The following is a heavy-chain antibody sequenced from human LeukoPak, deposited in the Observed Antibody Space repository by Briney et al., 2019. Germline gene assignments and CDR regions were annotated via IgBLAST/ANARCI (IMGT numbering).Heavy chain of an antibody. D-gene: IGHD7-27*01. J-gene: IGHJ4*02. V-gene: IGHV4-4*07. CDR3: VRDGPSWGLL. CDR2: IFTTGGA. Sequence: PSETLSLTCTGFGGSIGTYYWSWIRQPAGKGLEWLGRIFTTGGANYDPSLKSRVTMSLDTSKNLFSLKLTSVTAADTAVYYCVRDGPSWGLLWGQGTLVTVSS. CDR1: GGSIGTYY.